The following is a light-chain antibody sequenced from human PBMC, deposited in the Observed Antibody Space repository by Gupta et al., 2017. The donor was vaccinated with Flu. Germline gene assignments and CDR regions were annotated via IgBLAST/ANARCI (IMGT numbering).Light chain of an antibody. J-gene: IGKJ5*01. V-gene: IGKV2-28*01. CDR2: LGS. CDR1: QSLLHSNGYNY. CDR3: MQALQTPIT. Sequence: ISCRSSQSLLHSNGYNYLDWYLQKPGQSPQLLIYLGSNRASGVPDRFSGSGSGTDFTLKISRVEAEDVGVYYCMQALQTPITFGQGTRLEFK.